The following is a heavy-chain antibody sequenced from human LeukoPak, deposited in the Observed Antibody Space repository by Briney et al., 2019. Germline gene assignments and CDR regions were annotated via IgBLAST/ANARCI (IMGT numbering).Heavy chain of an antibody. CDR1: GGSISSYY. Sequence: PSETLSLTCTVSGGSISSYYWSWIRQPPGKGLEWIGYYYYSGSTSYIPSLKSRVTISVYPSKNQFSLELSSVYAADRAVYYWARGPVLLLDYWGQGTLVTVSS. V-gene: IGHV4-59*13. J-gene: IGHJ4*02. CDR2: YYYSGST. CDR3: ARGPVLLLDY. D-gene: IGHD3-10*01.